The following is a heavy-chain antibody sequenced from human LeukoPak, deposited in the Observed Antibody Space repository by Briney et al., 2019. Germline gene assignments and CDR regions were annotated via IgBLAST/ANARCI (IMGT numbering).Heavy chain of an antibody. Sequence: PGGSLRLSCAASGFTLSSYAMTWVRQAPGRGLEWVSSVDGGGGGTYYADSVKDRFTISRDNSKDTLYLQMNGLRAEDTAVYYCARDKRITGTTVGMDVWGQGTTVTVSS. CDR1: GFTLSSYA. V-gene: IGHV3-23*01. CDR3: ARDKRITGTTVGMDV. J-gene: IGHJ6*02. CDR2: VDGGGGGT. D-gene: IGHD1/OR15-1a*01.